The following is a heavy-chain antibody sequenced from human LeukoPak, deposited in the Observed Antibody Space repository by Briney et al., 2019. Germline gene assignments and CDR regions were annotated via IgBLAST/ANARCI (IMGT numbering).Heavy chain of an antibody. CDR1: GGTLSSYA. V-gene: IGHV1-69*01. J-gene: IGHJ3*02. CDR3: ARGLLTARARDAFDI. CDR2: IIPIFGTA. D-gene: IGHD7-27*01. Sequence: GSSVKVSCKASGGTLSSYAISWVRQAPGQGLEWMGGIIPIFGTANYAQKFQGRVTITADESTSTAYMELSSLRSEDTAVYYCARGLLTARARDAFDIWGQGTMVTVSS.